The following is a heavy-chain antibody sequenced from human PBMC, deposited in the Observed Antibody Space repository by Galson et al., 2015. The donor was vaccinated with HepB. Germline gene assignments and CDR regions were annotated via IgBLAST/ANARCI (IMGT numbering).Heavy chain of an antibody. CDR3: ARDSMSSSFGS. Sequence: SLRLSCAASGFTFSEHSMSWIRQVPGKGLEWVAYIRGGTGVTHYADSVKGRFTISRDNAKNSLYLQMNSLRAEDTAVYYCARDSMSSSFGSWGQGSLVTVSS. D-gene: IGHD3-3*02. J-gene: IGHJ5*02. CDR1: GFTFSEHS. V-gene: IGHV3-11*05. CDR2: IRGGTGVT.